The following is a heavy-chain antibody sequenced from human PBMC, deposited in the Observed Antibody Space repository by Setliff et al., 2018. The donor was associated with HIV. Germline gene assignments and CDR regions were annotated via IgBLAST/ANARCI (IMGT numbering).Heavy chain of an antibody. V-gene: IGHV1-18*01. CDR2: ISVYNGNT. Sequence: VASVKVSCKASGYTFTSYGVTWVRQAPGQGLEWMGWISVYNGNTNYAQKLQGRVTMTTDTSTSTAYMELRSLRSDDTAVYYCARRARESTALHSDWNDVLFFDYWGQGTLVTVSS. CDR1: GYTFTSYG. D-gene: IGHD1-1*01. CDR3: ARRARESTALHSDWNDVLFFDY. J-gene: IGHJ4*02.